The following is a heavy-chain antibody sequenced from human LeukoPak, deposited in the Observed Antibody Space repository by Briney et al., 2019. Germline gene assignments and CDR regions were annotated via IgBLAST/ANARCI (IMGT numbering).Heavy chain of an antibody. CDR3: ARSPSGSGSFQLDY. J-gene: IGHJ4*02. CDR1: GGSIGSYY. Sequence: PSETLSLTCTVSGGSIGSYYWSWIRQPAGKGLEWIGRIYTTGSTDYNPSLKSRVTMSVDTSKNQFSLRLSSVTAADTAVYYCARSPSGSGSFQLDYWGQGTLVTVSS. CDR2: IYTTGST. D-gene: IGHD3-10*01. V-gene: IGHV4-4*07.